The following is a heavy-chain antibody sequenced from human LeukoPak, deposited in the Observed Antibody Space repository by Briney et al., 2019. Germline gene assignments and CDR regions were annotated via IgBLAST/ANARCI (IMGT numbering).Heavy chain of an antibody. V-gene: IGHV4-59*01. CDR3: ARGGDYTFYFDY. Sequence: SETLSLTCTVSGGSISSYYWSWIRQPPGKGLEWIGYIYYSGSTNYNPSLKSRVTISVDTSKNQFSLKLSSVTAADTAVYYCARGGDYTFYFDYWGQGTLVTVSS. CDR2: IYYSGST. J-gene: IGHJ4*02. CDR1: GGSISSYY. D-gene: IGHD4-17*01.